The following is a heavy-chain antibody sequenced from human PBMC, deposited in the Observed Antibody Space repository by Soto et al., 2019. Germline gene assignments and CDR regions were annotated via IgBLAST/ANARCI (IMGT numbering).Heavy chain of an antibody. CDR2: IYYSGST. J-gene: IGHJ4*02. CDR1: GGSISSGDYY. D-gene: IGHD2-2*01. V-gene: IGHV4-30-4*01. CDR3: ARLLLGYCSSTSCYEGPRFDY. Sequence: PSETLSLTCTVSGGSISSGDYYWSWIRQPPGKGLEWIGYIYYSGSTYYNPSLKSRVTISVDTSKNQFSLKLSSVTAADTAVYYCARLLLGYCSSTSCYEGPRFDYWGQGTLVTVSS.